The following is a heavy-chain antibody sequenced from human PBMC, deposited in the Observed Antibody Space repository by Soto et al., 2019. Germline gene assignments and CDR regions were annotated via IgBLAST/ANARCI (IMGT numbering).Heavy chain of an antibody. CDR3: AGASGQALQIGGRYCDS. V-gene: IGHV3-30-3*01. CDR1: GFTFSNYS. Sequence: GGSLRLSCAASGFTFSNYSMHWVRQAPGKGLEWMAVISSDGSNEYYADSVKGRFTISRHSSKNTLYLQMDRLTTEDTALYYCAGASGQALQIGGRYCDSCAQGNLVTASS. D-gene: IGHD2-21*02. CDR2: ISSDGSNE. J-gene: IGHJ4*02.